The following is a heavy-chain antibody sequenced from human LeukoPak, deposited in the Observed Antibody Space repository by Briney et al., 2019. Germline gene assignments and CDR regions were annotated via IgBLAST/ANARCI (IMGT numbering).Heavy chain of an antibody. CDR2: ISYDGSNK. CDR1: GFTFSSYG. D-gene: IGHD6-19*01. V-gene: IGHV3-30*18. Sequence: QPGRSLRLSCAASGFTFSSYGMHWVRQAPGKGLEWVAVISYDGSNKYYADSVKGRFTISRDNSKNTLYLQMNSLRAEDTAVYYCAKDRSVVAGADYWGQGTLVTVSS. J-gene: IGHJ4*02. CDR3: AKDRSVVAGADY.